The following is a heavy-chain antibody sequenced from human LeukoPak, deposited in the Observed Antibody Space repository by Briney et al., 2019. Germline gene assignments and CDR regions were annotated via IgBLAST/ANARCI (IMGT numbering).Heavy chain of an antibody. Sequence: PSETLSLTCTVSGGSISSYYWSWIRQPPGKGVEWIGRIYSSGSTNYNPSLKSRVTVSVDTSKMQFSLKLSSVTAADTAVYYCARPREQWLGNDAFDIWGQGTMVTVSS. CDR3: ARPREQWLGNDAFDI. J-gene: IGHJ3*02. V-gene: IGHV4-59*08. CDR1: GGSISSYY. CDR2: IYSSGST. D-gene: IGHD6-19*01.